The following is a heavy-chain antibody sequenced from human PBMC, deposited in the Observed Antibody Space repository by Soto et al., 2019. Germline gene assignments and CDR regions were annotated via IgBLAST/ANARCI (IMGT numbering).Heavy chain of an antibody. D-gene: IGHD3-3*01. CDR2: MNPNSGNT. J-gene: IGHJ6*03. V-gene: IGHV1-8*01. CDR1: GYTFTSYD. Sequence: EASVKVSCKASGYTFTSYDINWVRQATGQGLEWMGWMNPNSGNTGYAQKFQGRVTMTRNTSISTAYMELSSLRSEDTAMYYCARARSDDFWSPSASGYMAVWGKGTTVTVSS. CDR3: ARARSDDFWSPSASGYMAV.